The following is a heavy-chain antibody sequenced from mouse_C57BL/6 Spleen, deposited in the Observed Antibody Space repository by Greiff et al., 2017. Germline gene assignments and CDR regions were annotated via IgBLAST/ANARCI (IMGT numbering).Heavy chain of an antibody. J-gene: IGHJ2*01. D-gene: IGHD4-1*01. CDR2: ISSGSSTI. CDR1: GFTFSDYG. V-gene: IGHV5-17*01. CDR3: ARGNWDVGFYFDY. Sequence: EVKLMESGGGLVKPGGSLKLSCAASGFTFSDYGMHWVRQAPEQGLEWVSYISSGSSTIYSADTVKGRFTISRDNAKNTLFLQMTSLRSEDTAMYYCARGNWDVGFYFDYWGQGTTLTVSS.